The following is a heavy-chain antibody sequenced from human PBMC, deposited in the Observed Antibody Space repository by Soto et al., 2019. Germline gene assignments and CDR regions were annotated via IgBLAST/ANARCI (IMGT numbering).Heavy chain of an antibody. D-gene: IGHD1-20*01. V-gene: IGHV4-31*03. Sequence: QVQLQESGPGLVKPSQTLSLTCTVSGGSIRSGGYYWSWIRQHPGEGLEWIGDIYYSGSTHYNASLKSRVTISVDTSKNQFFLKLSSVTAADTAVYYCARVAYNWNRDFDYWGQGTLVTVSS. J-gene: IGHJ4*02. CDR2: IYYSGST. CDR3: ARVAYNWNRDFDY. CDR1: GGSIRSGGYY.